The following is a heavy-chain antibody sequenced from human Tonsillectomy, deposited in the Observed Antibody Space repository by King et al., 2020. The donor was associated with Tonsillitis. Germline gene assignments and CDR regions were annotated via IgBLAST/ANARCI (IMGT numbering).Heavy chain of an antibody. D-gene: IGHD3-3*01. CDR3: ARGGPPGYDFWSGYSYYYYGMDV. J-gene: IGHJ6*02. V-gene: IGHV4-59*08. Sequence: VQLQESGPGLVKPSETLSLTCTVSGGSISSYYWSWIRQPPGKGLEWIGYIYYSGSTNYNPSLKSRVTISVDTSKNQFSLKLSSVTAADTAVYYCARGGPPGYDFWSGYSYYYYGMDVWGQGTTVTVSS. CDR1: GGSISSYY. CDR2: IYYSGST.